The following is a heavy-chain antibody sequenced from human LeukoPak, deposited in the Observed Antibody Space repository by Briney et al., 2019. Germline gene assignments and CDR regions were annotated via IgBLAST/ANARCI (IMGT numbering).Heavy chain of an antibody. D-gene: IGHD6-13*01. CDR1: GLSFCSYD. CDR3: AKSTGYSTTGRDFDT. CDR2: ISSNGGST. Sequence: GGPLRLFCSPSGLSFCSYDMLWVREAPGRAVEYVSGISSNGGSTDYADSVKGRFTISRDNSKNTLYLQLSSLRAEDTAVYYCAKSTGYSTTGRDFDTWGRGTLVTVSS. V-gene: IGHV3-64D*06. J-gene: IGHJ4*02.